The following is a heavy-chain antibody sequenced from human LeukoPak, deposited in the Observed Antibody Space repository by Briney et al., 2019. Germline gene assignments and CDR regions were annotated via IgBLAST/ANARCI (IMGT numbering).Heavy chain of an antibody. CDR3: ARASGSYHIRMDY. CDR2: INHSGST. V-gene: IGHV4-34*01. D-gene: IGHD1-26*01. CDR1: GGSFSGYY. J-gene: IGHJ4*02. Sequence: SETLSLTCAVYGGSFSGYYWSWIREPPGKGLEWIGEINHSGSTNYNPSLKSRVTISVDTSKNQFSLKLSSVTAADTAVYYCARASGSYHIRMDYWGQGTLVTVSS.